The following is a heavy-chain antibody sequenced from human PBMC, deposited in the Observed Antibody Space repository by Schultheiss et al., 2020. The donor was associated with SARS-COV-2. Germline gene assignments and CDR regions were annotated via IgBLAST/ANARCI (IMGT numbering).Heavy chain of an antibody. V-gene: IGHV4-59*12. D-gene: IGHD6-13*01. CDR3: ARVSSSSWQHAADY. J-gene: IGHJ4*02. CDR2: IYYSGST. Sequence: SETLSLTCTVSGGSISTYYWSWIRQPPGKGLEWIRYIYYSGSTYYNPSLKSRVTISVDTSKNQFSLKLRSVTAADTAVYYCARVSSSSWQHAADYWGQGTLVTVSS. CDR1: GGSISTYY.